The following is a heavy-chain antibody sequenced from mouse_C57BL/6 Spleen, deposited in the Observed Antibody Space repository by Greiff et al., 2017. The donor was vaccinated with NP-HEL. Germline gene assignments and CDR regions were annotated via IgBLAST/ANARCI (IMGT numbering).Heavy chain of an antibody. J-gene: IGHJ3*01. CDR3: TRGDDYDPFAY. D-gene: IGHD2-4*01. Sequence: QVQLKESGAELVRPGASVTLSCKASGYTFTDYEMHWVKQTPVHGLEWIGAIDPETGGTAYNQKFKGKAILTADKSSSTAYMELRSLTSEDSAVYYCTRGDDYDPFAYWGQGTLVTVSA. V-gene: IGHV1-15*01. CDR1: GYTFTDYE. CDR2: IDPETGGT.